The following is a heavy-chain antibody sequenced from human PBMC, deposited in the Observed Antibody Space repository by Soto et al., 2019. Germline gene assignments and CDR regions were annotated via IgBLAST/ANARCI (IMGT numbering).Heavy chain of an antibody. CDR3: TREGRGGNFAH. CDR2: VVPIFDKA. V-gene: IGHV1-69*12. Sequence: QVQLVQSGAEVKKPGSSVKVSCKVSGGTFSTNGISWVRQAPGKGLEWMGAVVPIFDKANYAQKFQGRLTITADESTGTAYMELSSLTYEDTAVVLCTREGRGGNFAHWSQGTLVTVSS. J-gene: IGHJ4*02. D-gene: IGHD2-15*01. CDR1: GGTFSTNG.